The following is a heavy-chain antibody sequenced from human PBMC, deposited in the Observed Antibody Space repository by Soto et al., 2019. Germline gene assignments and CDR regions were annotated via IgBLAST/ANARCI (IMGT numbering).Heavy chain of an antibody. V-gene: IGHV3-72*01. CDR2: VKTRGFGYAT. J-gene: IGHJ2*01. D-gene: IGHD3-16*01. CDR1: GFSLSNKC. Sequence: PGGSRRRTWVGPGFSLSNKCMNWVRQSPGKGLGWVGRVKTRGFGYATQYAASVKGRFTVSRDDSENTFYLQMDALQTDDTAVYFCASPKIACYAFRDRYFNFWGRGTLV. CDR3: ASPKIACYAFRDRYFNF.